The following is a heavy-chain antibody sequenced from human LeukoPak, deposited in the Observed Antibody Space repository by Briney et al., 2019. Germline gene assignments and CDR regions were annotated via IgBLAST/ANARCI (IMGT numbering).Heavy chain of an antibody. CDR3: AKDPRLRYFDWLSPSFDP. V-gene: IGHV3-23*01. CDR1: GFTFSNAW. J-gene: IGHJ5*02. Sequence: GGSLRLSCAASGFTFSNAWMSWVRQAPGKGLEWVSAISGSGGSTYYADSVKGRFTISRDNSKNTLYLQMNSLRAEDTAVYYCAKDPRLRYFDWLSPSFDPWGQGTLVTVSS. D-gene: IGHD3-9*01. CDR2: ISGSGGST.